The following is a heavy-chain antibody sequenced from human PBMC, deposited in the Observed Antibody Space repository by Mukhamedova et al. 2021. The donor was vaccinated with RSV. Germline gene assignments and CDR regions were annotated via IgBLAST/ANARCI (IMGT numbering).Heavy chain of an antibody. D-gene: IGHD4-23*01. Sequence: LASRVTMSIDTSKNQFSLNLTSVTAADTAVYYCSRRSTVVTRYIDLWGRGTLVTVSS. CDR3: SRRSTVVTRYIDL. V-gene: IGHV4-30-2*04. J-gene: IGHJ2*01.